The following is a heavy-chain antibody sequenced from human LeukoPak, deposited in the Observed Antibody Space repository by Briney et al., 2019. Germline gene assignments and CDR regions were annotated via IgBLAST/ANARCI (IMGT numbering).Heavy chain of an antibody. D-gene: IGHD6-19*01. CDR2: INHSRST. CDR3: ARVGNSSGSPRAFDI. J-gene: IGHJ3*02. V-gene: IGHV4-34*01. CDR1: GGSFSGYY. Sequence: SETLSLTCAVYGGSFSGYYWSWIRQPPGKGLEWIGEINHSRSTNYNPSLKSRVTISVDTSKNQFSLKLSSVTAADTAVYYCARVGNSSGSPRAFDIWGQGTMVTVSS.